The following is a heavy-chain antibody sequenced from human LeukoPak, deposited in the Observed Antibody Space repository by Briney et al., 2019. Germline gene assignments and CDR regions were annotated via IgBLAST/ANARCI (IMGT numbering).Heavy chain of an antibody. CDR1: GGTFSSYT. J-gene: IGHJ4*02. CDR2: IIPILGIA. Sequence: GASVKVSCKASGGTFSSYTISWVRQAPGQGLEWMGRIIPILGIANYAQKFQGRVTIIADKSTSTAYMELSSLRSEDTAVYYCASPMTTVVTEYYFDYWGQGTLVTVSS. CDR3: ASPMTTVVTEYYFDY. D-gene: IGHD4-23*01. V-gene: IGHV1-69*02.